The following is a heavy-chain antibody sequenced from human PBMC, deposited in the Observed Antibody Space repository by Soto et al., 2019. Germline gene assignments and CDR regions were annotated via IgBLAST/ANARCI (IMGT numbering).Heavy chain of an antibody. D-gene: IGHD3-3*01. CDR2: SRSKANNYAT. Sequence: EVQLVESGGGLVQPGGSLKLSCAASGFTFSGSAMHWVRQASGKGLEWVGRSRSKANNYATAYGASVKGRFTISRDDSKNTAYLQMHSLKTEDTAVYYCSRQASDFWSGKPQYYMDVWGKGTTVTVSS. V-gene: IGHV3-73*01. CDR3: SRQASDFWSGKPQYYMDV. J-gene: IGHJ6*03. CDR1: GFTFSGSA.